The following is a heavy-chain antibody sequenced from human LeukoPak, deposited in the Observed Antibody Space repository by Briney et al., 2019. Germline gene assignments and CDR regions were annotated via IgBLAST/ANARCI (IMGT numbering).Heavy chain of an antibody. CDR2: IHYSRST. Sequence: SETLSLTCTVSGGSISSYYWNWIRQPPGKGLEWIGYIHYSRSTNYNPSLKSRVTISVDTSKNQFSLKLSSVTAADTAVYYCARGSYYFGSGTYYPNDYWGQGILVTVSS. J-gene: IGHJ4*02. CDR3: ARGSYYFGSGTYYPNDY. V-gene: IGHV4-59*01. CDR1: GGSISSYY. D-gene: IGHD3-10*01.